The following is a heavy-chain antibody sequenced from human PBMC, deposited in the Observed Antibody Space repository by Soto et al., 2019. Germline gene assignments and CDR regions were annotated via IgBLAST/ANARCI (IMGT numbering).Heavy chain of an antibody. CDR3: AGGTYYYDSSGYYRY. Sequence: ASVKVSCKAPGGTFSSYAISWVRQAPGQGLEWMGGIIPIFGTANYAQKFQGRVTITADESTSTAYMEMSSLRSEDTAVYYCAGGTYYYDSSGYYRYWGQGTLVTVSS. CDR2: IIPIFGTA. V-gene: IGHV1-69*13. J-gene: IGHJ4*02. CDR1: GGTFSSYA. D-gene: IGHD3-22*01.